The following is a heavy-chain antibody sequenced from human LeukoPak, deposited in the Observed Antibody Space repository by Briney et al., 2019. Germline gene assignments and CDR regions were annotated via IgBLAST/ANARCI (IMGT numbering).Heavy chain of an antibody. V-gene: IGHV1-2*02. CDR2: INPNSGGT. Sequence: GASVKVSCKASGYTFTGYYMHWVRQAPGQGLERMGWINPNSGGTNYAQKFQGRVTMTRDTSISTAYMELSRLRSDDTAVYYCARDETIFGVVLPMDVWGKGTTVTVSS. CDR1: GYTFTGYY. CDR3: ARDETIFGVVLPMDV. D-gene: IGHD3-3*01. J-gene: IGHJ6*04.